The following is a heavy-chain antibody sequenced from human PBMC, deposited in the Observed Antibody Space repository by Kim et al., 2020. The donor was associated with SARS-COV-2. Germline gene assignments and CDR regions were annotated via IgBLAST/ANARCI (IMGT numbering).Heavy chain of an antibody. V-gene: IGHV4-31*03. J-gene: IGHJ5*02. CDR1: GGSIVSGGHY. CDR3: ARDVIASTGARWCDP. D-gene: IGHD1-1*01. CDR2: IFYSGST. Sequence: SETLSLTCTVSGGSIVSGGHYWTWIRPHPGKGLEWIGYIFYSGSTYYNPSLRSRVTISVDTSKNHFSLMLSSVTAADTAVYYCARDVIASTGARWCDPWGQGTLVTVSS.